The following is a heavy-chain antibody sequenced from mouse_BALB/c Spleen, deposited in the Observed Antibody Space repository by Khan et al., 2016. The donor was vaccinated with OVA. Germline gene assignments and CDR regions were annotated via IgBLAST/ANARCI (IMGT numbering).Heavy chain of an antibody. CDR1: GYTFTDYY. Sequence: VQLQQSGAELARPGASVTLSCKASGYTFTDYYINWMRQRTGQGLEWIGEIYPGSDNTYYNEKFKGKATLTADKSSSTAYMQLSSLTSEDSAVYFCAREWAAWFPYWGQGTLVTGSA. CDR3: AREWAAWFPY. V-gene: IGHV1-77*01. J-gene: IGHJ3*01. CDR2: IYPGSDNT.